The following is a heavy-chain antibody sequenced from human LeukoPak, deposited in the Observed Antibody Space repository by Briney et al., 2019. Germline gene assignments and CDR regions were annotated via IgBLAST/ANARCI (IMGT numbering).Heavy chain of an antibody. CDR2: IYTSGST. Sequence: TLSLTCTVSGGSISSGSYYWSWIRQPAGKGLEWIGRIYTSGSTNYNPSLKSRVTISVDTSKNQFSLKLSSVTAADTAVYYCARVPTYYYGSGSYRRGPFDYWGQGTLVTVSS. J-gene: IGHJ4*02. CDR1: GGSISSGSYY. D-gene: IGHD3-10*01. CDR3: ARVPTYYYGSGSYRRGPFDY. V-gene: IGHV4-61*02.